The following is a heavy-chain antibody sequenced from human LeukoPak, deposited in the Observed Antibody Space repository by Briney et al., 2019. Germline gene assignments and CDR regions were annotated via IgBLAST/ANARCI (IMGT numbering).Heavy chain of an antibody. J-gene: IGHJ4*02. Sequence: PGGSLRLSCAASGSTFSGSAIHWVRQASGKGLEWVGRIRSKANSYATAHAASLKGRFTISRDDSKNTAYLQMNSLKTEDTAVYYCTRSGNWYNDYWGQGTLVTVSS. CDR3: TRSGNWYNDY. CDR2: IRSKANSYAT. V-gene: IGHV3-73*01. CDR1: GSTFSGSA. D-gene: IGHD1/OR15-1a*01.